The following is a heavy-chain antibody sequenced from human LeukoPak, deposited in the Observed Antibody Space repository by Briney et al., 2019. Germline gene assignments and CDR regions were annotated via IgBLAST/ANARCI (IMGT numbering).Heavy chain of an antibody. V-gene: IGHV3-30-3*01. CDR2: ISYDGSYK. J-gene: IGHJ6*02. Sequence: PGGSLRLSCAASGFTFSSYAMHWVRQAPGKGLEWVAVISYDGSYKYYADSVKGRFTISRDNSKNTLYLQMNSLRAEDTAVYYCARDRIVVVAAFYYYGMDVWGQGTTVTVSS. CDR3: ARDRIVVVAAFYYYGMDV. D-gene: IGHD2-15*01. CDR1: GFTFSSYA.